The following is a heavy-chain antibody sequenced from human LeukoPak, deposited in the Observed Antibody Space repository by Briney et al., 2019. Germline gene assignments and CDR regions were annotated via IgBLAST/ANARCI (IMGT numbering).Heavy chain of an antibody. CDR2: IYSGGST. Sequence: GGSLRLSCAASGFTVSSNYMSWVRQAPGKGLEWVSVIYSGGSTYYADSVKGRFTISRDNSKNTLYLQMDSLRAEDTAVYYCARGAVMGYYYYYMDVWGKGTTVTVSS. J-gene: IGHJ6*03. D-gene: IGHD2-21*01. CDR1: GFTVSSNY. CDR3: ARGAVMGYYYYYMDV. V-gene: IGHV3-66*02.